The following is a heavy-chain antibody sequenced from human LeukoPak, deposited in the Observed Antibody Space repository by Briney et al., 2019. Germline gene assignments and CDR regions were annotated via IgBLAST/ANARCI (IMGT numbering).Heavy chain of an antibody. V-gene: IGHV3-23*01. CDR2: ISNSGGST. J-gene: IGHJ4*02. D-gene: IGHD4-17*01. CDR3: AKSPADYGDDLFDC. CDR1: GFTFNSYA. Sequence: RTGGSLRLSCAASGFTFNSYAMSWVRQAPGRGLEWVSAISNSGGSTYYADSMKGRFTISRDNSKNTLYLQMNSLRAEDTALYYCAKSPADYGDDLFDCWGQGTLVTVSS.